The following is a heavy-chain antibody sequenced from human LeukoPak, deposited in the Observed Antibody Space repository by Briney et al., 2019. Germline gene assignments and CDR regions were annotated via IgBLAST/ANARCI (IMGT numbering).Heavy chain of an antibody. CDR2: ISSSRYI. V-gene: IGHV3-21*01. J-gene: IGHJ3*01. D-gene: IGHD6-13*01. CDR1: GFTFNSIS. Sequence: GGSLRLSCAASGFTFNSISMNWVRQAPGKGLEWVSSISSSRYIFYADSVKGRFTISRDNAKNSVYLQMNSLTSEDTSTYSCTRVSGPTIGTAGILGTFDLSGHGTVVSVFS. CDR3: TRVSGPTIGTAGILGTFDL.